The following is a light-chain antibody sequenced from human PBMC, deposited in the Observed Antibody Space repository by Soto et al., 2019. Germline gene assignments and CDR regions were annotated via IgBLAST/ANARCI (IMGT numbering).Light chain of an antibody. CDR2: EVS. CDR1: SSDIGGYDY. J-gene: IGLJ2*01. V-gene: IGLV2-14*01. Sequence: QSALTQPASVSGSPGQSITISCTGTSSDIGGYDYVSWYQQHPGKAPKLMIYEVSNRPSGVSYRFSGSKSGDTASLTISGLQAEDEADYYCSSYASGSTPVVFGGGTKLTVL. CDR3: SSYASGSTPVV.